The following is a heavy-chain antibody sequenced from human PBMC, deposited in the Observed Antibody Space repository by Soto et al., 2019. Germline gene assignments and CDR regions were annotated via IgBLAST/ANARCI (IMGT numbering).Heavy chain of an antibody. CDR3: ARGGDYGDRSIDFDY. D-gene: IGHD4-17*01. Sequence: ASVKVSCKASGYTFTSYGISWVRQAPGQGLEWMGWISAYNGNTNYAQKLQGRVTMTTDTSTSTAYMELRSLRSDDTAVYYCARGGDYGDRSIDFDYWGQGTLVTVSS. CDR1: GYTFTSYG. CDR2: ISAYNGNT. J-gene: IGHJ4*02. V-gene: IGHV1-18*01.